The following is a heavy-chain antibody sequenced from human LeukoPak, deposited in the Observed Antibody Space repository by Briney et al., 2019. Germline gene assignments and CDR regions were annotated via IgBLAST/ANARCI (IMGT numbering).Heavy chain of an antibody. Sequence: SGPTLVNPTQTLTLTCTFSGFSLSSSRVSVGWIRQPPGKALEWLALVYWSDDKRYSPSLKSRLTITKDTSKTQVVLTMTNMDPVDTATYYCAHRGYNDGFDYWGQGTLVTVSS. V-gene: IGHV2-5*01. CDR1: GFSLSSSRVS. D-gene: IGHD5-18*01. J-gene: IGHJ4*02. CDR2: VYWSDDK. CDR3: AHRGYNDGFDY.